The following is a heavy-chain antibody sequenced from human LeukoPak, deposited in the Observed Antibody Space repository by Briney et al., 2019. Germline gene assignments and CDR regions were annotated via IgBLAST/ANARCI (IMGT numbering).Heavy chain of an antibody. V-gene: IGHV4-59*08. D-gene: IGHD5-12*01. CDR3: ASHGSSGHDPLT. CDR1: GDSIRSYY. Sequence: KPSETLSLTCTVSGDSIRSYYWNWIRRPPGKDLDWIGYIYYTGSTSYNPSLKSRVTISLDTSKSQFSLRLTSVTAADTAVYYCASHGSSGHDPLTWGQGTLVTVSS. J-gene: IGHJ4*01. CDR2: IYYTGST.